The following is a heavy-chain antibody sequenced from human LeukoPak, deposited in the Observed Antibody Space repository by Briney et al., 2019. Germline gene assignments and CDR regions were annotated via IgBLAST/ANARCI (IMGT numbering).Heavy chain of an antibody. J-gene: IGHJ6*03. CDR2: INHSGST. D-gene: IGHD6-19*01. Sequence: SETLSLTCAVYGGSFSGYYWSWIRQPPGKGLEWIGEINHSGSTNYNPSLKSRVTISVDTSKNQFSLKLSSVTAADTAVYYCARAVEDFYYYMDVWGKGTTVTISS. CDR1: GGSFSGYY. CDR3: ARAVEDFYYYMDV. V-gene: IGHV4-34*01.